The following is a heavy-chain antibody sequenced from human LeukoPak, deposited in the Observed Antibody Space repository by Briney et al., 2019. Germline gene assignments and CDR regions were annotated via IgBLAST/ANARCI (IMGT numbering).Heavy chain of an antibody. CDR2: ISGSGGST. CDR3: AKGDRSGSYSYFDY. V-gene: IGHV3-23*01. CDR1: GVTFSSYA. Sequence: SGGSLRLSCAASGVTFSSYAMSWVRQAPGKGLEWVSDISGSGGSTYYADSVKGRFTISRDNSKNTLYLQMNSLRAEDTAVYYCAKGDRSGSYSYFDYWGQGTLVTVSS. D-gene: IGHD1-26*01. J-gene: IGHJ4*02.